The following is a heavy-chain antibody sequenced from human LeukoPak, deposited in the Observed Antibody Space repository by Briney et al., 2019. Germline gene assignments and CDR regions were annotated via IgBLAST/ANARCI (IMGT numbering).Heavy chain of an antibody. Sequence: PSQTLSLTCTVSGDSISSGGYYWSWIRQHPGKGLEWIGYIYYSGSAYYNPSLKSRVTISVDTSKNQFSLKLSSVTAADTAVYYCARYSHVEAFDIWGQGTMVTVSS. J-gene: IGHJ3*02. V-gene: IGHV4-31*03. CDR3: ARYSHVEAFDI. CDR2: IYYSGSA. CDR1: GDSISSGGYY. D-gene: IGHD5-18*01.